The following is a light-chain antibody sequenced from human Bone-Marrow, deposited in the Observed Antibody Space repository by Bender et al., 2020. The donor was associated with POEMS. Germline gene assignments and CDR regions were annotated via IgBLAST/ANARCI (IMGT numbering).Light chain of an antibody. J-gene: IGLJ2*01. CDR1: RSNIGSTT. CDR2: SHV. CDR3: AAWDDSLNGPV. V-gene: IGLV1-44*01. Sequence: QSVLTQPPSASGAPGQRVTISCSGSRSNIGSTTVNWYQHVPGTAPKLLIFSHVERPSGVPDRFSGSKSGTSASLAISGLRSEDEAYYYCAAWDDSLNGPVFGGGTKLTVL.